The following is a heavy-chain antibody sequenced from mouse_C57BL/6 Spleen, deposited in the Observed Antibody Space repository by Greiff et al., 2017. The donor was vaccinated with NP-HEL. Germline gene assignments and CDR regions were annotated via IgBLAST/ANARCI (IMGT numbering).Heavy chain of an antibody. CDR1: GYTFTSYW. CDR2: IYPGSGST. CDR3: ALYDYDDGDYAMDY. V-gene: IGHV1-55*01. J-gene: IGHJ4*01. Sequence: VQLQQSGAELVKPGASVKMSCKASGYTFTSYWITWVKQRPGQGLEWIGDIYPGSGSTNYNEKFKSKATLTVDTSSSTAYMQLSSLTSEDSAVYYCALYDYDDGDYAMDYWGQGTSVTVSS. D-gene: IGHD2-4*01.